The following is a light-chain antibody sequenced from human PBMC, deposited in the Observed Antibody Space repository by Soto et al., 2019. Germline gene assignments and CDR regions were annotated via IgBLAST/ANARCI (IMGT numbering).Light chain of an antibody. CDR3: QVWDSSSDHYV. J-gene: IGLJ1*01. V-gene: IGLV3-21*02. Sequence: SYELTQPPAVSVAPGQTATIPCGGSNIGGKSVHWYRQRPGQAPVLVVYDDSDRPSGIPERFSGSNSGNTATLTISRVEAGDEADYYCQVWDSSSDHYVFGTGTKVTVL. CDR2: DDS. CDR1: NIGGKS.